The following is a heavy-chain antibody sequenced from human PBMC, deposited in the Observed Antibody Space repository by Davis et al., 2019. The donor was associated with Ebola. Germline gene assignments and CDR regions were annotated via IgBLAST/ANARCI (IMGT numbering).Heavy chain of an antibody. Sequence: GESLKISCAASGFTFSSYGMHWVRQAPGKGLEWVANIKQDGSEKYYVDSVKGRFTISRDNAKNSLYLQMNSLRAEDTAVYYCAREGDYGGAFDIWGQGTMVTVSS. V-gene: IGHV3-7*01. J-gene: IGHJ3*02. D-gene: IGHD4-23*01. CDR2: IKQDGSEK. CDR3: AREGDYGGAFDI. CDR1: GFTFSSYG.